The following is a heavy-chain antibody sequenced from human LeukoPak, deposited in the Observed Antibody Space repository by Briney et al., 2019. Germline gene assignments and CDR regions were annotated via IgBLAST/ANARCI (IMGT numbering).Heavy chain of an antibody. Sequence: GGSLRLSCVASGFXFHDYAMSWVRQVPGKGLEWVSLISGDGGSASYAGSVKGRFTISRDNSKNSLYLQMNSLRTEDTAFYYCAKASSGSSSRPVDYWAREPWSPSPQ. D-gene: IGHD3-10*01. CDR3: AKASSGSSSRPVDY. J-gene: IGHJ4*02. V-gene: IGHV3-43*02. CDR2: ISGDGGSA. CDR1: GFXFHDYA.